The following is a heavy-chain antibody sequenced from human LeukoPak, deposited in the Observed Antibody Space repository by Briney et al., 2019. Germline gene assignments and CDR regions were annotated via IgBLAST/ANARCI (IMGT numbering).Heavy chain of an antibody. CDR1: GYTFTGYS. D-gene: IGHD3-22*01. J-gene: IGHJ4*02. CDR3: ARVGYSYDSSGYYGFDY. Sequence: ASLKVSCKASGYTFTGYSLHWVRQAPGQGLEWMGIINPSGGSTSYAQKFQGRVTMTRDTSTSTVYMELSSLRSEDTAVYYCARVGYSYDSSGYYGFDYWGQGTLVTVSS. CDR2: INPSGGST. V-gene: IGHV1-46*01.